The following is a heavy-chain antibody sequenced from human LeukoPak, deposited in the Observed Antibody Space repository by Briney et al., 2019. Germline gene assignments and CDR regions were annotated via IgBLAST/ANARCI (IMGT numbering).Heavy chain of an antibody. D-gene: IGHD5-24*01. CDR3: ARDGGDGYNLVHFDY. V-gene: IGHV3-30-3*01. J-gene: IGHJ4*02. Sequence: GRSLRLSCAASGFTFSSYAMHWVRQAPGKGLEWVAVISYDGSNKYYADSVKGRFTISRDNSKNTLYLQMNSLRAEDTAVYYCARDGGDGYNLVHFDYWGQGTLVTVSS. CDR1: GFTFSSYA. CDR2: ISYDGSNK.